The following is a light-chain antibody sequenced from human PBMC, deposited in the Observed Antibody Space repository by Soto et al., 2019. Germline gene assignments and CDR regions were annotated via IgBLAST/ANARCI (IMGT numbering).Light chain of an antibody. CDR1: QSISTY. V-gene: IGKV1-39*01. J-gene: IGKJ1*01. CDR2: GAS. CDR3: QQSYNTPPT. Sequence: DIQTTQSPSSLSASVGDRVTLTCRASQSISTYLNWYQQKPGKAPKXXIYGASSLQSGVPSRFSGSGSGTDFTLTISNLQPADFATYYCQQSYNTPPTFGQGTKVDIK.